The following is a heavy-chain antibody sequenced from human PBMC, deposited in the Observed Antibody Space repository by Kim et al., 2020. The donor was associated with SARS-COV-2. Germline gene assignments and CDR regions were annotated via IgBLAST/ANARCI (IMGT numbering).Heavy chain of an antibody. CDR2: INPKSGGT. CDR1: GYTFTGSY. V-gene: IGHV1-2*02. D-gene: IGHD6-13*01. Sequence: ASVKVSCKASGYTFTGSYMHWVRQAPGQGLEWMGWINPKSGGTVSAQKFQGRVSMTRDTSITTVYMELKRLRSDDTAMYYCARGAARGFWYFDLWGRGTL. CDR3: ARGAARGFWYFDL. J-gene: IGHJ2*01.